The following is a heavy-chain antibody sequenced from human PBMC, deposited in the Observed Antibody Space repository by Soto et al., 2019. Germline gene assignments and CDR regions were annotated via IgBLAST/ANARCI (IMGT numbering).Heavy chain of an antibody. D-gene: IGHD2-21*02. CDR3: ARGRGDSYYYYYGMDV. CDR1: GYTFTSYD. Sequence: QVQLVQSGAEVKKPGASVKVSCKASGYTFTSYDINWVRQATGQGLGWMGWMNPNSGNTGYAQKFQGRVTMTRNTSISTAYMELSSLRSEDTAVYYCARGRGDSYYYYYGMDVWGQGTTVTVSS. V-gene: IGHV1-8*01. CDR2: MNPNSGNT. J-gene: IGHJ6*02.